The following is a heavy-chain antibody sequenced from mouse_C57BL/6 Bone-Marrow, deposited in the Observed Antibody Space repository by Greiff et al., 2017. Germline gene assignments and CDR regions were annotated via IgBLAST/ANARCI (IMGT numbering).Heavy chain of an antibody. D-gene: IGHD2-3*01. CDR3: ARMDIYDGYYVDFDY. V-gene: IGHV1-82*01. Sequence: VQLQQSGPELVKPGASVKISCKASGYAFSSSWMNWVKQRPGKGLEWIGRIYPGDGDTNYNGKFKGKATLTADKSSSTAYMQLSSLTSEDSAVYFCARMDIYDGYYVDFDYWGQGTTLTVSS. J-gene: IGHJ2*01. CDR1: GYAFSSSW. CDR2: IYPGDGDT.